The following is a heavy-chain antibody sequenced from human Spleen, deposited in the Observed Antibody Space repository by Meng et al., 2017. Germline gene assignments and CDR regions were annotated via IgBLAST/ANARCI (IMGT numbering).Heavy chain of an antibody. V-gene: IGHV1-18*01. D-gene: IGHD6-6*01. CDR2: ISAYNGNT. CDR1: GYTFSNFG. J-gene: IGHJ3*02. CDR3: ARDEGGSSREGGYPDAFDI. Sequence: ASVKVSCKASGYTFSNFGISWARQAPGQGLEWMGWISAYNGNTNYAQKLQGRVTMTTDTSTSTAYMELRSLRSDDTAVYYCARDEGGSSREGGYPDAFDIWGQGTMVTVSS.